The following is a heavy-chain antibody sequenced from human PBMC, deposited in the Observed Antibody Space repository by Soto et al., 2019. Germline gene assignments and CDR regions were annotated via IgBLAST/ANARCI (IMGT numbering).Heavy chain of an antibody. V-gene: IGHV4-59*01. CDR2: IYYIVST. CDR1: GGSISSYY. Sequence: SETLSLTGTVSGGSISSYYWSWIRQPPGKGLEWIGYIYYIVSTNYNPTLKSRVTISVDTSKNQFSLKLSSVTAADTAVYYCARGRREPRSPFDYWGQGTLVTVSS. J-gene: IGHJ4*02. CDR3: ARGRREPRSPFDY. D-gene: IGHD1-26*01.